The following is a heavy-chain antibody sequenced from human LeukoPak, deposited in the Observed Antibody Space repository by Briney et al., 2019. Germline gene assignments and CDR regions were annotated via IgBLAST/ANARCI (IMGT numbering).Heavy chain of an antibody. V-gene: IGHV1-2*02. CDR1: GYTFTGYY. Sequence: EASVKVCCTASGYTFTGYYMHWVRQAPGQGLEWMGWINPNSGGTNYAQKFQGRVTMTRDTSISTAYMELSRLRSDDTAVYYCARSGYSSGWFWLGIDYWGQGTLVTVSS. J-gene: IGHJ4*02. CDR2: INPNSGGT. D-gene: IGHD6-19*01. CDR3: ARSGYSSGWFWLGIDY.